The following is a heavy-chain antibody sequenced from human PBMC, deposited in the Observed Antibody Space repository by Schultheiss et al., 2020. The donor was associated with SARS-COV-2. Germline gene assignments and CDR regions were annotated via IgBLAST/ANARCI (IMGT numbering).Heavy chain of an antibody. J-gene: IGHJ4*02. V-gene: IGHV4-38-2*01. D-gene: IGHD6-13*01. CDR3: ASLAAADYFDY. CDR1: GYSISSGYY. Sequence: SQTLSLTCAVSGYSISSGYYWGWIRQPPGKGLEWIGSIYHSGSTYYNPSLKSRVTISVDTSKNQFSLKLSSVTAADTAVYYCASLAAADYFDYWGQGTLVTVSS. CDR2: IYHSGST.